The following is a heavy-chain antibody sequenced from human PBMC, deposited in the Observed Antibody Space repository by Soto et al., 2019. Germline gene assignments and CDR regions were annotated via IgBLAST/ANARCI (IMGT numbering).Heavy chain of an antibody. CDR2: ISGSGGDT. CDR1: GFTFSSYA. CDR3: AKHYCGSSTTCFDAFDF. J-gene: IGHJ3*01. Sequence: RLSCAASGFTFSSYAMSWVRQAPGKGLEWASAISGSGGDTYYADSVQGRFTISRDNSKNTLYLQMSSLRAEDTAVYYCAKHYCGSSTTCFDAFDFWGQGTMVTVSS. D-gene: IGHD2-2*01. V-gene: IGHV3-23*01.